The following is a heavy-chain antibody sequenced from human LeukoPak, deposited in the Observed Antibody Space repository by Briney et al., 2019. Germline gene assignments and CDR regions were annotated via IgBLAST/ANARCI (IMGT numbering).Heavy chain of an antibody. J-gene: IGHJ4*02. CDR3: VRRYYEYTLYDRHFDF. D-gene: IGHD3-22*01. CDR1: GFTLSRDW. CDR2: ISDDGSIT. Sequence: GGSLRLSCAASGFTLSRDWMLWVRQTPGKGLVWVSRISDDGSITTYAGSVQGRFTISRDNAKSTVFLQMNSLRVEDTAVYFCVRRYYEYTLYDRHFDFWGQGILVTVSS. V-gene: IGHV3-74*03.